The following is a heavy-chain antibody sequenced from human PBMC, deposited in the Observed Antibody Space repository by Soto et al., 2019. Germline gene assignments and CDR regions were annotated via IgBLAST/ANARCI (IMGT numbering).Heavy chain of an antibody. CDR2: ISADNGNT. CDR3: ARGGYFDY. J-gene: IGHJ4*02. Sequence: QVQLVQSGAEVKKPGASVKVSCKASGYSFTSYGIAWVRQAPGQGLEWMGWISADNGNTNYAQKVQDGVTRTTDTFTSTAYMELRSLSSDDTAVYYCARGGYFDYWGQGTLVTVSS. CDR1: GYSFTSYG. V-gene: IGHV1-18*01.